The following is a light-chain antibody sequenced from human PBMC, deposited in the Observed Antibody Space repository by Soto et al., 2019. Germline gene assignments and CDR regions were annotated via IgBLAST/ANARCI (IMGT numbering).Light chain of an antibody. CDR1: SSDLGGYNY. CDR2: DVI. V-gene: IGLV2-11*01. CDR3: CSYAGNYTHV. J-gene: IGLJ1*01. Sequence: QSALTQPRSVSGSPGQSVTISCTGTSSDLGGYNYVSWYQQHPGKAPKLMIYDVIKRPSGVPDRFSGSKSGNTASLTIYGLQADDEADYYCCSYAGNYTHVFGTGTKVTGL.